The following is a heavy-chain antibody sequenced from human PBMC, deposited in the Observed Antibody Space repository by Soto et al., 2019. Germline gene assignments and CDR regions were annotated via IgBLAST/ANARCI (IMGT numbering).Heavy chain of an antibody. V-gene: IGHV3-23*01. CDR3: SKVVSGGYCSGGSCYFYFDY. Sequence: EVQLLESGGGLVQPGGSLRLSCAASGFTFSSYAMSWVRQAPGKGLEWVSAISGSGGSTYYADSVKGRFTISRDNSKNTLYLQMNSLRAEDTAVYYCSKVVSGGYCSGGSCYFYFDYWGQGTLVTVSS. D-gene: IGHD2-15*01. J-gene: IGHJ4*02. CDR1: GFTFSSYA. CDR2: ISGSGGST.